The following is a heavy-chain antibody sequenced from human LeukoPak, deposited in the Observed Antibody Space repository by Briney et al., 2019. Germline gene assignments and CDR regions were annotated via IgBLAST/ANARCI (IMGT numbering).Heavy chain of an antibody. CDR3: ARGGLRQLNRRVVPAAFDY. D-gene: IGHD2-2*01. V-gene: IGHV1-69*04. Sequence: GASVKVSCKASGSTFSSYAISWVRQAPGQGLEWMGRTIPILGIANYAQKFQGRVTITTDESTSTAYMELSSLRSEDTAVYYCARGGLRQLNRRVVPAAFDYWGQGTLVTVSS. CDR2: TIPILGIA. CDR1: GSTFSSYA. J-gene: IGHJ4*02.